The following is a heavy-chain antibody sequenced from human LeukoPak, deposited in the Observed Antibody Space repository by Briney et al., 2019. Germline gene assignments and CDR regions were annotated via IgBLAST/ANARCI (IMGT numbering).Heavy chain of an antibody. CDR3: ARYTVTTSSFDY. CDR1: GGSLSRYY. Sequence: SETLSLTCTVSGGSLSRYYWSWIRQPPGEGLEWIGYIYTSGSTNYNPSLKCRVTISVDTSKNQFTLKLSSVTPADTAVYYCARYTVTTSSFDYWGRGTLVTVSS. CDR2: IYTSGST. V-gene: IGHV4-4*08. J-gene: IGHJ4*02. D-gene: IGHD4-11*01.